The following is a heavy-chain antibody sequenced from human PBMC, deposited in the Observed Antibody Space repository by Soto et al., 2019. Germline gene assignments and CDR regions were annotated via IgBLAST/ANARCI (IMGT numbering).Heavy chain of an antibody. V-gene: IGHV4-4*07. CDR1: GTSISGFY. CDR3: VRDGTKTLRDWFDP. CDR2: IYATGTT. J-gene: IGHJ5*02. Sequence: SETLSLTCTVSGTSISGFYWSWIRKSAGKGLEWIGRIYATGTTDYNPSLKSRVMMSVDTSKKQFSLKLRSVTAADTAVYYCVRDGTKTLRDWFDPWGQGISVTVSS. D-gene: IGHD1-1*01.